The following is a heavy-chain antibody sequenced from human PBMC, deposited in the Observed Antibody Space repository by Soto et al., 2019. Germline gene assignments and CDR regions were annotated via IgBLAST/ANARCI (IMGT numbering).Heavy chain of an antibody. CDR2: ISWNSGTI. Sequence: PGGSLRLSCAASGFSFDDYAMHWVRQVPGKGLEWITGISWNSGTIGYADSVKGRFTISRDNAKNSLYLQMNSLRAEDTAFYYCARDVWSRASGPPDSWGQGTLVTGSS. CDR1: GFSFDDYA. J-gene: IGHJ5*02. CDR3: ARDVWSRASGPPDS. D-gene: IGHD3-10*01. V-gene: IGHV3-9*01.